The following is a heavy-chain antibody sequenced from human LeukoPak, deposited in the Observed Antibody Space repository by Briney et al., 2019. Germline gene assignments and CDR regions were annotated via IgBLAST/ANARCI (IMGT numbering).Heavy chain of an antibody. J-gene: IGHJ4*02. D-gene: IGHD6-13*01. CDR1: GFTLSNHW. V-gene: IGHV3-7*01. Sequence: GGSLRLSCAASGFTLSNHWMTWVRQVPGRGPEWVANVNRDGSETYYLDSVKGRFTISRDNAKNSLYLQMNSLRAEDTAVYYCARDSIAAAGTSLDYWGQGTLVTVSS. CDR3: ARDSIAAAGTSLDY. CDR2: VNRDGSET.